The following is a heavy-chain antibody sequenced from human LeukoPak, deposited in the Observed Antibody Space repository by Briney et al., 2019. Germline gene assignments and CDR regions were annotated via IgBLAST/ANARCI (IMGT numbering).Heavy chain of an antibody. V-gene: IGHV4-28*01. CDR1: GYSITSSSW. J-gene: IGHJ4*02. CDR2: IYHSGTT. CDR3: ARKENVYYYFDY. D-gene: IGHD3-10*01. Sequence: RPSETLSLTCAVSGYSITSSSWWGWIRQPPGKGLEWIGYIYHSGTTYYNPSLQSRVTMSVDTSKNQFSLKLSSVTAVGTAVYYCARKENVYYYFDYWGQGTLVTVSS.